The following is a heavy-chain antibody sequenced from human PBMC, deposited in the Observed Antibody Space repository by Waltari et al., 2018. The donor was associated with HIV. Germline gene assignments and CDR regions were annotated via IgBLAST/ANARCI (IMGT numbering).Heavy chain of an antibody. J-gene: IGHJ4*02. CDR2: INHGASA. D-gene: IGHD3-3*01. V-gene: IGHV4-34*01. CDR1: GGSFSGYY. CDR3: ARGQDYDFWSGYYYDY. Sequence: QVQLQQWGAGLLKPSETLSLTCAVYGGSFSGYYWSWIRQPPRKGLEWIGEINHGASANYNPSLKRRVTISVDTSKKQFSLRLSSVTAADTAVYYCARGQDYDFWSGYYYDYWGQGTLVTVSS.